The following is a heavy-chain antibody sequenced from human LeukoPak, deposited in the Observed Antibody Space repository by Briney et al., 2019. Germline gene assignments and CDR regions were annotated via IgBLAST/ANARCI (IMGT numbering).Heavy chain of an antibody. J-gene: IGHJ4*02. V-gene: IGHV3-53*01. Sequence: GGSLRLSCAASGFTFNNAWMSWVRQAPGKGLECVSVIYSGGSTYYADSVKGRFTISRDNSGNTLYLQINSLRAEDTAAYYCAVANPYTSGWYYFDYWGQGTLVTVSS. CDR2: IYSGGST. CDR1: GFTFNNAW. CDR3: AVANPYTSGWYYFDY. D-gene: IGHD6-19*01.